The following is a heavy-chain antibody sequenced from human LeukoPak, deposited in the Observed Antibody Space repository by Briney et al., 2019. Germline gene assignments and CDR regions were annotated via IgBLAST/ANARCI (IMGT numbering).Heavy chain of an antibody. V-gene: IGHV4-30-2*01. CDR3: ARDPGVIFGPKYYFDY. D-gene: IGHD3/OR15-3a*01. Sequence: SETLSLTCTVSGGSISSGGYYWSWIRQPPGKGLEWIGYIYHSGSTYYSPSLKSRVTISVDRSKNQFSLKLSSVTAADTAVYYCARDPGVIFGPKYYFDYWGQGTLVTVSS. CDR2: IYHSGST. J-gene: IGHJ4*02. CDR1: GGSISSGGYY.